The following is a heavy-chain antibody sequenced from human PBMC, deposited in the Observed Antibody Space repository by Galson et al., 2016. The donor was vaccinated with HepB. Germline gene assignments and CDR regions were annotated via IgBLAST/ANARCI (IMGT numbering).Heavy chain of an antibody. CDR3: FRVPRYYADYSSGVGDC. Sequence: SLRLSCAASGFPFSSYAMSWVRQAPGKGLAWVSTISGAGTASYAYSVKGRFTISRDNSKHTLDLQMDSLRVEDTALYFCFRVPRYYADYSSGVGDCWGQGTLVTVSS. D-gene: IGHD4-17*01. J-gene: IGHJ4*02. CDR1: GFPFSSYA. V-gene: IGHV3-23*01. CDR2: ISGAGTA.